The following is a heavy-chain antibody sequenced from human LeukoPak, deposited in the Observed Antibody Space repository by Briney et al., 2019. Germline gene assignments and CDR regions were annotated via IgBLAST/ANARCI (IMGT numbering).Heavy chain of an antibody. Sequence: PSETLSLTCTVSGGSISNYHWIWIRQPPGKGLEWIGYIYYSGSTNYNPSLRSRVTISVDTSKNQFSPELNSVTAADTAVYYCARGQYDSSGYHPYDNWGQGTLVTVSS. D-gene: IGHD3-22*01. CDR3: ARGQYDSSGYHPYDN. CDR2: IYYSGST. J-gene: IGHJ4*02. V-gene: IGHV4-59*01. CDR1: GGSISNYH.